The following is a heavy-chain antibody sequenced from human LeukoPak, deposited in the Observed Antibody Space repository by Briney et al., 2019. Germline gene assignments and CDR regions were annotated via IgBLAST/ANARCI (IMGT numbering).Heavy chain of an antibody. D-gene: IGHD6-13*01. V-gene: IGHV4-61*02. CDR3: AGCSSSCHY. CDR2: IYTSGST. J-gene: IGHJ4*02. Sequence: MTSETLSLTCTVSGGSISSGSYYWSWIRQPAGKGLEWIGRIYTSGSTNYNPSLKSRVTISVDTSKNQFSLKLSSVTAADTAVYYCAGCSSSCHYWGQGTLVTVSS. CDR1: GGSISSGSYY.